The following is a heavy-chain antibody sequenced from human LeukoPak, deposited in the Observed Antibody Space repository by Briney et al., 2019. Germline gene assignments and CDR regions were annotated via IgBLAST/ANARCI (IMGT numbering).Heavy chain of an antibody. V-gene: IGHV1-69*01. CDR2: IIPIFGTA. D-gene: IGHD5-12*01. CDR1: GCTFSSYA. J-gene: IGHJ4*02. Sequence: SVKVSCKASGCTFSSYAISWLRQAPGQGLEWMGGIIPIFGTANYAQKFQGRVTITADESTSTAYMELSSLRSEDTAVYYCARDQEWLRFDYWGQGTLVTVSS. CDR3: ARDQEWLRFDY.